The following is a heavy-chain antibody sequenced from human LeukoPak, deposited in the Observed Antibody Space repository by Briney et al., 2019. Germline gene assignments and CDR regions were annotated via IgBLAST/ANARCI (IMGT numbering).Heavy chain of an antibody. CDR3: ARDLDELRFLEWSLPGGPLFDP. D-gene: IGHD3-3*01. V-gene: IGHV1-2*02. J-gene: IGHJ5*02. CDR1: GCTFTGYY. CDR2: INPNSGGT. Sequence: ASVKVSCKASGCTFTGYYMHWVRQAPGQGLEWMGWINPNSGGTNYAQKFQGRVTMTRDTSISTAYMELSRLRSDDTAVYYCARDLDELRFLEWSLPGGPLFDPWGQGTLVTVSS.